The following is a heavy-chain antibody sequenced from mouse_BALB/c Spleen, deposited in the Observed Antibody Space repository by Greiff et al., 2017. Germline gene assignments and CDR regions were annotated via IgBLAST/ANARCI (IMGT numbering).Heavy chain of an antibody. CDR3: ARRGGNRYIDV. J-gene: IGHJ1*01. V-gene: IGHV5-9-4*01. CDR1: GFTFSSYA. Sequence: DVQLVESGGGLVKPGGSLKLSCAASGFTFSSYAMSWVSQYPEQRLEWVGEISSGGSYTYYQDKLTGRFTLSRDNSKNTPYLEMSSLRSEDTAMYYCARRGGNRYIDVWGAGTTVTVSS. CDR2: ISSGGSYT. D-gene: IGHD1-1*02.